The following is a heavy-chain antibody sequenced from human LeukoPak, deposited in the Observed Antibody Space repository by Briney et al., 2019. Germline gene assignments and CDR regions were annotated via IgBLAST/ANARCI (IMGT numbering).Heavy chain of an antibody. J-gene: IGHJ4*02. CDR3: ASRPTYYYDSSGYWG. V-gene: IGHV3-7*01. CDR2: IKQDGSEK. Sequence: GGSLRLSCAASGFTFNNYWMTWVRQAPGMGLEWVANIKQDGSEKYYVDSVKGRFTISRDIAKNSLYLQMNSLRAEDTAVYYCASRPTYYYDSSGYWGWGQGTLVTVSS. CDR1: GFTFNNYW. D-gene: IGHD3-22*01.